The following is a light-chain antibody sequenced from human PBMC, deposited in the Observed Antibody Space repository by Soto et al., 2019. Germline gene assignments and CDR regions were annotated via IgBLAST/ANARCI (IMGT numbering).Light chain of an antibody. Sequence: QSALTQPASVSGSPGQSITISCTGTSSDVGRYNYVSWYQQHPGKAPKLMIYEVSHRPSGVSNRFSGSKSGNTASLTISGLQAEDEADYYCSSYTSNSTRVFGGGTKLTVL. CDR3: SSYTSNSTRV. CDR2: EVS. J-gene: IGLJ3*02. V-gene: IGLV2-14*01. CDR1: SSDVGRYNY.